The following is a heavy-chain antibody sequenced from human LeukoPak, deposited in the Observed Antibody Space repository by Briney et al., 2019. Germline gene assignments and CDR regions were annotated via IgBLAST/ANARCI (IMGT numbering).Heavy chain of an antibody. D-gene: IGHD1-1*01. V-gene: IGHV3-23*01. Sequence: GSLRLSCAASGFTFSSYAMSWVRQAPGKGLEWVSANSGSGGSTYYADSVKGRFAISRDNSKNTLYLQMNSLRAEDTAVYYCAKGGIYYYYGMDVWGQGTTVTVSS. CDR3: AKGGIYYYYGMDV. J-gene: IGHJ6*02. CDR2: NSGSGGST. CDR1: GFTFSSYA.